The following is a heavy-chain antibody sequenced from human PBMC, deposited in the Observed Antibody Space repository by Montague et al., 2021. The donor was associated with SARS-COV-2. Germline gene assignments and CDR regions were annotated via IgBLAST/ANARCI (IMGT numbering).Heavy chain of an antibody. D-gene: IGHD6-19*01. J-gene: IGHJ6*02. CDR2: IYTSGRT. CDR1: GGSINSYY. V-gene: IGHV4-4*07. CDR3: ARVSRTSGWGDWYHGLDV. Sequence: SETLSLTCGVSGGSINSYYWSWIRQPAGKGLEWIGRIYTSGRTNHSPSLNSRVTISLDTSRNHLSLNLTSVTTADTAVYYCARVSRTSGWGDWYHGLDVWGQGTTVTVSS.